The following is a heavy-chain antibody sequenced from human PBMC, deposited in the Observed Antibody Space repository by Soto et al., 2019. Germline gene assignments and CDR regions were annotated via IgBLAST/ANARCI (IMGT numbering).Heavy chain of an antibody. CDR1: GFTFSNYG. Sequence: GGSLRLSCAASGFTFSNYGMHWVRQAPGKGLEWVAVISYDGRNKYYAVLAKGRFTISRDNSKNALYLQMNSPTAEDTAVYYCASGKYWYDSTGYYTSEYYFDYWGQGTVVTVYS. D-gene: IGHD3-22*01. CDR3: ASGKYWYDSTGYYTSEYYFDY. CDR2: ISYDGRNK. J-gene: IGHJ4*02. V-gene: IGHV3-30*03.